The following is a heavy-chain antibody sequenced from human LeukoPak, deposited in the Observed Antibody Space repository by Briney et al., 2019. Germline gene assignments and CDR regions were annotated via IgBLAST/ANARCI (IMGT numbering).Heavy chain of an antibody. D-gene: IGHD2-8*01. Sequence: QPGGSLRLSCEASGFSFSSYSMNWVRQAPGKGLEWVSYISSSTTTKDYADSVKGRFTISRDNAKNTLFLQMSSLRPEDTAIYSCVRLSNGGFDSWGQGTLVTVSS. CDR1: GFSFSSYS. V-gene: IGHV3-48*01. J-gene: IGHJ4*02. CDR2: ISSSTTTK. CDR3: VRLSNGGFDS.